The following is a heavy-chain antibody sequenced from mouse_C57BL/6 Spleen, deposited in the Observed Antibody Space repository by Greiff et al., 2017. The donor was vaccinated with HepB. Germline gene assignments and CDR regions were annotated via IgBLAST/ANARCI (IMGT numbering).Heavy chain of an antibody. CDR3: ARHYGSLDY. D-gene: IGHD1-1*01. V-gene: IGHV1-69*01. CDR2: IDPSDSYT. J-gene: IGHJ2*01. Sequence: VQLQQSGAELVMPGASVKLSCKASGYTFTSYWMHWVKQRPGQGLEWIGEIDPSDSYTNYNQKFKGKSTLTVDKSSSTAYMQLSSLTSEDSAVYYCARHYGSLDYWGQGTTLTVSS. CDR1: GYTFTSYW.